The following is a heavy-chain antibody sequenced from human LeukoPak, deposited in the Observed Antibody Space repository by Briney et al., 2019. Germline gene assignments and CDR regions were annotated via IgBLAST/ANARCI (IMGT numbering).Heavy chain of an antibody. CDR2: IIPIFGTA. D-gene: IGHD2-21*02. Sequence: SVKVSCKASGGTFSSYAISWVRQAPGQGLEWMGGIIPIFGTANYAQKFQGRVTITADESTSIAYMELSSLRSEDTAVYYCARGTRCGGDCLYYYYGMDVWGQGTTVTVSS. CDR1: GGTFSSYA. J-gene: IGHJ6*02. V-gene: IGHV1-69*13. CDR3: ARGTRCGGDCLYYYYGMDV.